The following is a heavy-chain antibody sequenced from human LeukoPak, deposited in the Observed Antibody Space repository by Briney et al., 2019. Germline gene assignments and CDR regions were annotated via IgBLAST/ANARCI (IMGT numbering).Heavy chain of an antibody. D-gene: IGHD3-3*01. CDR1: GFTFDDYA. J-gene: IGHJ4*02. Sequence: PGRSLRLSCAASGFTFDDYAMHWVRQAPGKGLEWVSGISWNSGSIGYADSVKGRFTISRDNAKNSLYLQMNSLRAEDTAVYYCASTPLRFLEWSEYYFDYWGQGTLVTVSS. CDR2: ISWNSGSI. V-gene: IGHV3-9*01. CDR3: ASTPLRFLEWSEYYFDY.